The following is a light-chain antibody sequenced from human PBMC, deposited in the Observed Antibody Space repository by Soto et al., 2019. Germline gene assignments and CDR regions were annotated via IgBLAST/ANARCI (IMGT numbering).Light chain of an antibody. CDR3: QQYGDSPIFT. V-gene: IGKV3-20*01. CDR2: GAS. J-gene: IGKJ3*01. CDR1: ESVSSSY. Sequence: EIVLTQSPGTLSLSPGERATLSCRASESVSSSYLGWYQQKRGQAPRLLIYGASSRATGIPDRFSGSGSGTDFTLTISGLEPEDFAVYYCQQYGDSPIFTFGPGTRVDV.